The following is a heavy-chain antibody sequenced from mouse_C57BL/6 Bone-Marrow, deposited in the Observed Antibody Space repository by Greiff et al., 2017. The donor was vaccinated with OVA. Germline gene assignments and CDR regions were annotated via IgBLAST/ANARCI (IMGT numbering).Heavy chain of an antibody. J-gene: IGHJ1*03. Sequence: QVQLQQSGPELVKPGASVKISCKASGYAFSSSWMNWVKQRPGKGLEWIGRIYPGDGDTNYNGKFKGKATLTAGKYSSTAYMQLSSLTSEDSAVYFCARWSTTVVGYCYVWGTGTTVTVSS. CDR1: GYAFSSSW. D-gene: IGHD1-1*01. CDR2: IYPGDGDT. CDR3: ARWSTTVVGYCYV. V-gene: IGHV1-82*01.